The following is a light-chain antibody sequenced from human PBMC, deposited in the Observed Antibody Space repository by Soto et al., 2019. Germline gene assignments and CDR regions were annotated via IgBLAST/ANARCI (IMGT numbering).Light chain of an antibody. V-gene: IGKV3-20*01. Sequence: IVLTQSPGTLSLSPGERATLSCRASQSVSSNLAWYQQKPGQAPRLLIYGASGRATGTPDRFSGSGSGTDFTLTISRLEPEDFAVYHCQQHDSSPLTFGGGTKVDVK. CDR1: QSVSSN. J-gene: IGKJ4*01. CDR3: QQHDSSPLT. CDR2: GAS.